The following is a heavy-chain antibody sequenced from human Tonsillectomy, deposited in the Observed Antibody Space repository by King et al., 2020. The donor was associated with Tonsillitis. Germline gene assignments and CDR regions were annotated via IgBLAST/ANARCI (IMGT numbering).Heavy chain of an antibody. D-gene: IGHD3-10*01. J-gene: IGHJ3*02. V-gene: IGHV1-2*02. CDR3: AKIGTAYGAFDI. CDR1: GDTFTGYH. CDR2: ISPNSGGT. Sequence: VQLVESGAEVKKPGASVKVSCKASGDTFTGYHMHWVRQARGQGREWMGWISPNSGGTNYAQMFQGRVTMTRDTAITTAYMELSGLRSDDTAVYYCAKIGTAYGAFDIWGQGTMVTVSS.